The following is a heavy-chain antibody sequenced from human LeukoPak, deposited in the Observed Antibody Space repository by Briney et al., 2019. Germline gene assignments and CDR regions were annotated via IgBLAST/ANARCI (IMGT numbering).Heavy chain of an antibody. Sequence: GGSLRLSCAASGFILSTYRMNWVRQPPGKGLEWVSSISRSDSQTYYADSVEGRPTISRDNAKNSMYLQMNRLRVEDTAVYYCARERRSYCTNGVCYVLDYWGQGTLVTVSS. CDR3: ARERRSYCTNGVCYVLDY. J-gene: IGHJ4*02. CDR1: GFILSTYR. CDR2: ISRSDSQT. D-gene: IGHD2-8*01. V-gene: IGHV3-21*01.